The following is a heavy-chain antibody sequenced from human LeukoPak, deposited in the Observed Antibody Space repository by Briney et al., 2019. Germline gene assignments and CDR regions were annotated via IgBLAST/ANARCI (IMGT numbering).Heavy chain of an antibody. CDR1: GFTFSSYW. D-gene: IGHD1-26*01. V-gene: IGHV3-74*01. Sequence: PGGSLRLSCAASGFTFSSYWMHWVRQALGKGLVWVSRINSDGNIISYADSVKGRFTISRDNAKNTLYLQMNSLRAEDTAMYYCARSRYSGSSLSWGQGTLVTVTS. J-gene: IGHJ5*02. CDR3: ARSRYSGSSLS. CDR2: INSDGNII.